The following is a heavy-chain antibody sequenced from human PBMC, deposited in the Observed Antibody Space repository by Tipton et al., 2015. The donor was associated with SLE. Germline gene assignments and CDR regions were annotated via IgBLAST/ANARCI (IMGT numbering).Heavy chain of an antibody. D-gene: IGHD1-1*01. V-gene: IGHV4-34*01. CDR3: ARVPGLERSYYYNYYMDV. J-gene: IGHJ6*03. CDR2: ISHAGGT. Sequence: TLSLTCAVYGASFSGHYWSWIRQPPGKGLEWIGEISHAGGTNYNPSLKSRVTISVDTSKNQFSLRLSSVTAADTAVYYCARVPGLERSYYYNYYMDVWGKGTTVTVS. CDR1: GASFSGHY.